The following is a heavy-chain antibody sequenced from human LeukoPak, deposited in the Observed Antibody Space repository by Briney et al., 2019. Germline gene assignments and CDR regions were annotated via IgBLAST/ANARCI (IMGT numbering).Heavy chain of an antibody. CDR3: ARDSSSWYSFFDY. Sequence: PGGSLRLSCAASGFTFSSYSMNWVRQAPGKGLEWVSYISSSGSTIYYADSVKGRFTISRDNAKNSLYLQMNSLRAEDTAVYYCARDSSSWYSFFDYWGQGTLVTVSS. J-gene: IGHJ4*02. V-gene: IGHV3-48*04. CDR2: ISSSGSTI. CDR1: GFTFSSYS. D-gene: IGHD6-13*01.